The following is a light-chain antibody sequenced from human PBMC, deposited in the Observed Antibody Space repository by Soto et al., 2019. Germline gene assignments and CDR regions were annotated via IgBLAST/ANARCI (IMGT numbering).Light chain of an antibody. J-gene: IGKJ1*01. CDR3: QQYATFPRT. Sequence: RITITCRASQSIIRWLAWYQQKPGKAPKLLMYRASTLESGVPSRFSGSGSGTEFTLTISSLQPDDFATYHCQQYATFPRTFGQGTKVDIK. V-gene: IGKV1-5*03. CDR1: QSIIRW. CDR2: RAS.